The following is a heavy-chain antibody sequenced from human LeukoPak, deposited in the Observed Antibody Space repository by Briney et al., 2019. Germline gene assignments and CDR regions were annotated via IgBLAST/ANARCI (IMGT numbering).Heavy chain of an antibody. CDR2: INSNSGGT. Sequence: ASVKVSCKASGYTFTGYYIHWVRQAPGQGLEWMGWINSNSGGTNYAQKFQGRVTMTRDTSISTAYMELSRLRSDDTAVYYCARVMNDTAMVTRAFDYWGQGTLVTVSS. CDR3: ARVMNDTAMVTRAFDY. D-gene: IGHD5-18*01. J-gene: IGHJ4*02. CDR1: GYTFTGYY. V-gene: IGHV1-2*02.